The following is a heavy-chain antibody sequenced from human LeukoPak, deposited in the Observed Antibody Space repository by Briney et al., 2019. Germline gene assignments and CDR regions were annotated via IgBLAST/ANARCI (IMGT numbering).Heavy chain of an antibody. D-gene: IGHD2-2*01. CDR1: GFTFSRDG. CDR3: AKESLRVVPSATFDY. V-gene: IGHV3-23*01. J-gene: IGHJ4*02. CDR2: ISGRGGST. Sequence: GGSLRLACAASGFTFSRDGMRWVRQALGRGLEWVSAISGRGGSTYYADSVTGRFTISRDNSKNTLYLQMHSLRAEDTAVYYCAKESLRVVPSATFDYWGQGTLVTVSS.